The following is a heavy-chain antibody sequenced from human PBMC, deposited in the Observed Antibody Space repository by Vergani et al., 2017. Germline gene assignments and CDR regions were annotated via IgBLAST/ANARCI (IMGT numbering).Heavy chain of an antibody. CDR2: ISAYNGNT. V-gene: IGHV1-18*01. J-gene: IGHJ4*02. CDR3: ARLVLRGCSSTSFVEDYFDY. D-gene: IGHD2-2*01. CDR1: GYTFTSYG. Sequence: QVQLVQSGAEVKKPGASVKVSCTASGYTFTSYGISWVRQAPGQGLEWMGWISAYNGNTNYAQKLQGRVTMTTDTSTSTAYMELRSLRSDDTAVYYCARLVLRGCSSTSFVEDYFDYWGQGALVTVSS.